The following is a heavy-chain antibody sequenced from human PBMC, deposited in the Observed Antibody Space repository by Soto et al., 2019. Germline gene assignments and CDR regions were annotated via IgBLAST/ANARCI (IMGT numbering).Heavy chain of an antibody. CDR1: TYTYNTHY. V-gene: IGHV1-46*02. D-gene: IGHD6-6*01. Sequence: GPSVKVSCKSSTYTYNTHYIHWVRQAPGQGLEWVGVINPSVGSTNYAQKFQGRVTMTRDTSTTTFYMEVTSLTSEDTAVYYCVGGSASGVDHWGQGTLVTVSS. J-gene: IGHJ4*02. CDR2: INPSVGST. CDR3: VGGSASGVDH.